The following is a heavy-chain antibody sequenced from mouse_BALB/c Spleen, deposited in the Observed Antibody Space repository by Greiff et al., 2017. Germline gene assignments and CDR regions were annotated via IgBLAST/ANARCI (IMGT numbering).Heavy chain of an antibody. D-gene: IGHD1-1*01. V-gene: IGHV5-6*01. CDR2: ISSGGSYT. CDR1: GFTFSSYG. J-gene: IGHJ2*01. CDR3: ARQRTTVDYYFDY. Sequence: EVKVVESGGDLVKPGGSLKLSCAASGFTFSSYGMSWVRQTPDKRLEWVATISSGGSYTYYPDSVKGRFTISRDNAKNTLYLQMSSLKSEDTAMYYCARQRTTVDYYFDYWGQGTTLTVSS.